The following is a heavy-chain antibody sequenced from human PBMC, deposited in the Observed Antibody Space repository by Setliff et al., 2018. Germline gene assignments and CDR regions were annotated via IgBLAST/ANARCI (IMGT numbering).Heavy chain of an antibody. Sequence: ASVKVSCKASGYTFSHSGITWVRQAPGQGLEWMGWISVYTGNTNYAPKLQGRVTMTTDASTSTAYMELRGLTIDDTAVYVCSRLVRYCSKTTCQTASGAELWGQGTLVTVSS. D-gene: IGHD2-8*01. CDR2: ISVYTGNT. CDR1: GYTFSHSG. CDR3: SRLVRYCSKTTCQTASGAEL. V-gene: IGHV1-18*01. J-gene: IGHJ4*02.